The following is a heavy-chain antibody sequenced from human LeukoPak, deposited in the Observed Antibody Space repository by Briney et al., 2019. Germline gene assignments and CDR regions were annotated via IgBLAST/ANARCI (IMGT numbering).Heavy chain of an antibody. Sequence: VASVKVSCKVSGYTLTELSMHWVRQAPGKGLEWMGGFDPEDGETIYAQKFQGRVTITADESTSTAYMELSSLRSEDTAVYYCARGGLGFDYWGQGTLVTVSS. CDR3: ARGGLGFDY. CDR1: GYTLTELS. D-gene: IGHD3-16*01. J-gene: IGHJ4*02. V-gene: IGHV1-24*01. CDR2: FDPEDGET.